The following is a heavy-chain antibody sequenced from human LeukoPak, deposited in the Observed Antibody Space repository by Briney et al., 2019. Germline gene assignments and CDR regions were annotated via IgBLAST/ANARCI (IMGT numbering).Heavy chain of an antibody. D-gene: IGHD2-2*01. J-gene: IGHJ3*02. CDR2: IDSSGTTI. V-gene: IGHV3-11*04. CDR3: ARGGYCTSTICYFLNAFDI. CDR1: GFTFSDYY. Sequence: GGSLRLSCVASGFTFSDYYMSWIRQAPGKGLEWISYIDSSGTTIYYADSVKGRFTISRDNAKNSLYLQMNSLRAEDTAVYYCARGGYCTSTICYFLNAFDIWGQGTMVTVSS.